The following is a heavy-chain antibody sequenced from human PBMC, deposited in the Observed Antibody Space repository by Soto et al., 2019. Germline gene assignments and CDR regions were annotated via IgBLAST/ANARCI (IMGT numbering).Heavy chain of an antibody. V-gene: IGHV3-30*18. CDR2: ISYDGSNK. CDR3: AKDQSSWFGELLPLYYYYGMDV. D-gene: IGHD3-10*01. CDR1: GFTFSSYG. J-gene: IGHJ6*02. Sequence: GGSLRLSCAASGFTFSSYGMHWVRQAPGKGLEWVAVISYDGSNKYYADSVKGRFTISRDNSKNTLYLQMNSLRAEDTAVYYCAKDQSSWFGELLPLYYYYGMDVWGQGTTVTVSS.